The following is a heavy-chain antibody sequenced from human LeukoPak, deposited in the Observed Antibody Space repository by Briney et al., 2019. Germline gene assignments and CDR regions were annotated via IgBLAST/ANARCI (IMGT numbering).Heavy chain of an antibody. CDR1: GGSISSGGYY. CDR3: ARDLNYYGSGGGFDP. D-gene: IGHD3-10*01. Sequence: PSQTLCLTCTVSGGSISSGGYYWSWIGQHPGKDLEWIGYIYYSGSTYYNPSLKSRVTISVDTSKNQFSLKLSSVTAADTAVYYGARDLNYYGSGGGFDPWGQGTLVTVSS. V-gene: IGHV4-31*03. J-gene: IGHJ5*02. CDR2: IYYSGST.